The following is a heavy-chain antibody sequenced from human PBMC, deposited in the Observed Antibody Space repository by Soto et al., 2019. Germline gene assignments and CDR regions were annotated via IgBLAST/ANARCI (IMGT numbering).Heavy chain of an antibody. Sequence: ASVKVSCKASGYTFTSYGISWVRQAPGRGLEWMGWISAYNGNTNYAQKLQGRVTMTTDTSTSTAYMELRSLRSDDTAVYYCARVVEAANPPSYYYYMDVWGKGTTVTVSS. D-gene: IGHD6-13*01. CDR3: ARVVEAANPPSYYYYMDV. V-gene: IGHV1-18*01. CDR2: ISAYNGNT. J-gene: IGHJ6*03. CDR1: GYTFTSYG.